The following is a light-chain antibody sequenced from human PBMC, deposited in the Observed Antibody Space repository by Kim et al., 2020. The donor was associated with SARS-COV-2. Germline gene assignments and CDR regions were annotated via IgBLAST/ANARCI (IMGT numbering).Light chain of an antibody. CDR1: SLRTYY. CDR2: GKN. CDR3: NSRDNNDNVL. Sequence: SSELTQDPAVSVALGQTVRFTCQGDSLRTYYTTWFQQKPGQAPIVVFYGKNNRPSGIPDRFSGSSSGNTASLTITATQAGDEADYYCNSRDNNDNVLFGGGTRLTVL. J-gene: IGLJ2*01. V-gene: IGLV3-19*01.